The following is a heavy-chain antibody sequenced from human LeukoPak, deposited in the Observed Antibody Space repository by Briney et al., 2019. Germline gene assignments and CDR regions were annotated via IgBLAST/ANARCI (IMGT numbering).Heavy chain of an antibody. J-gene: IGHJ4*02. CDR3: AREEPQKYYFDY. D-gene: IGHD1-26*01. V-gene: IGHV4-34*01. Sequence: PSETPSLTCAVYGGSFSGYYWSWIRQPPGKGLEWIGEINHSGSTNYNPSLKSRVTISGDTSKNQFSLKLSSVTAADTAVYYCAREEPQKYYFDYWGQGTLVTVSS. CDR1: GGSFSGYY. CDR2: INHSGST.